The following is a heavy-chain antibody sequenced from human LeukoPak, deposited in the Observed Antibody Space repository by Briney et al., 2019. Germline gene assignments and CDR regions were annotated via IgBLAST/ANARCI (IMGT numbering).Heavy chain of an antibody. CDR1: GGSFSGYY. J-gene: IGHJ5*02. V-gene: IGHV4-34*01. Sequence: NTSETLSLTCAVYGGSFSGYYWSWIRQPPGKWLESMGEINHSGGTNYNPSLKSRITISLDTSKNQFSLKLSSVTAADTAVYYCASWYSSSLGRWFDPWGQGTLVTVSS. CDR2: INHSGGT. CDR3: ASWYSSSLGRWFDP. D-gene: IGHD6-6*01.